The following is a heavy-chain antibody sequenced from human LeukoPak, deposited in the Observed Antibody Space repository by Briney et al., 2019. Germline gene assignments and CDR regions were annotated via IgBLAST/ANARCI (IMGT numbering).Heavy chain of an antibody. J-gene: IGHJ4*02. CDR1: GFTFTTYG. V-gene: IGHV1-18*01. D-gene: IGHD6-13*01. CDR3: ARGTSSSNWYLGS. Sequence: ASVKVSCKASGFTFTTYGISWVRQAPGQGLEWMGWISTYNGNTNYAQKLQGRVTMTTDTSTSTAYMELRSPRSDDTAVYYCARGTSSSNWYLGSWGQGTLVTVSS. CDR2: ISTYNGNT.